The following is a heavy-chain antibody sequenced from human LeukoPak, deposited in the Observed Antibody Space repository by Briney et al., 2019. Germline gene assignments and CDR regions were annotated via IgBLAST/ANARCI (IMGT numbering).Heavy chain of an antibody. Sequence: ASVKVSCKASGYTFTSYDINWVRQATGQGLEWMGWINPNSGGTNYAQKFQGRVTMTRDTSISTAYMELSRLRSDDTAVYYCARGATKYYDLWSGSPEVDYWGQGTLVTVSS. CDR2: INPNSGGT. D-gene: IGHD3-3*01. J-gene: IGHJ4*02. CDR3: ARGATKYYDLWSGSPEVDY. V-gene: IGHV1-2*02. CDR1: GYTFTSYD.